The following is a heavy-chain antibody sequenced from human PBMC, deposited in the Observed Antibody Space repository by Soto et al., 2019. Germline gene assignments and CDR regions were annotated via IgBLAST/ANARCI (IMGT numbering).Heavy chain of an antibody. D-gene: IGHD6-13*01. Sequence: EVQLVESGGGLVQPGGPLRLSCAASGFTFSSYWMSWVRQAPAKGLEWVGNIKQDGSEKNYVDFMEGRFTISRDNAENSLYLQMNSLRAEDTAVYYCARIASAGRGWDVWGQGTTVVVSS. V-gene: IGHV3-7*01. CDR1: GFTFSSYW. CDR3: ARIASAGRGWDV. J-gene: IGHJ6*02. CDR2: IKQDGSEK.